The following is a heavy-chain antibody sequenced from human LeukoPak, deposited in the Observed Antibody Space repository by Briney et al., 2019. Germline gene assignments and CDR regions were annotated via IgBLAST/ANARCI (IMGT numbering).Heavy chain of an antibody. CDR2: IYYSGST. CDR3: ARVESSSWPVDY. Sequence: SQTLSLTCTVSGGSISSGGYYWSWIRQHPGRGLEWIGYIYYSGSTYYNPSLKSRVTISVDTSKNQFSLKLSSVTAADTAVYYCARVESSSWPVDYWGQGTLVTVSS. CDR1: GGSISSGGYY. V-gene: IGHV4-31*03. D-gene: IGHD6-13*01. J-gene: IGHJ4*02.